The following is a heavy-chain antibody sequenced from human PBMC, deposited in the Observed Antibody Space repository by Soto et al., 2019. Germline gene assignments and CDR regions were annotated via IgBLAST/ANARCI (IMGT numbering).Heavy chain of an antibody. CDR3: ARMYYDFWSGFRYYYMEV. D-gene: IGHD3-3*01. Sequence: SETLSLTCTVSGGSISSYYWSWIRQPPGKGLEWIGHIYYSGSTNYNPSLKSRVTISVDTSKNQFSLKLSSVTAADTAVYYCARMYYDFWSGFRYYYMEVWGKGTTVTVSS. J-gene: IGHJ6*03. CDR2: IYYSGST. CDR1: GGSISSYY. V-gene: IGHV4-59*01.